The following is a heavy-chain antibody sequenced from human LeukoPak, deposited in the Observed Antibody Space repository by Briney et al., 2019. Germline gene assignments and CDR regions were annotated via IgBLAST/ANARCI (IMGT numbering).Heavy chain of an antibody. D-gene: IGHD3-10*01. CDR3: ARGSYYGSGSSPKDY. CDR1: GFTFSSYW. CDR2: IKQDGSEK. J-gene: IGHJ4*02. Sequence: GGSLRLSCAASGFTFSSYWMSWVRQAPGKGLEWVANIKQDGSEKYYVDSVKGRFTISRENAKNSLYLQMNSLRAGDTAVYYCARGSYYGSGSSPKDYWGQGTLVTVSS. V-gene: IGHV3-7*01.